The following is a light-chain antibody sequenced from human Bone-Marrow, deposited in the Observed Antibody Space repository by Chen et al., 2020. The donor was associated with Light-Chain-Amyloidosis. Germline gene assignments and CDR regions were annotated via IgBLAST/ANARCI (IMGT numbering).Light chain of an antibody. CDR1: NIGSTS. Sequence: SYVLTQPSSVSVAPGQTATSDCGGNNIGSTSLHWYQQTPGQAPLLVVYDDSDRTSGIPERLSGSNSGNTATLTISRVEAGDEADYYCQVWDRSSDRPVFGGGTKLTVL. J-gene: IGLJ3*02. V-gene: IGLV3-21*02. CDR2: DDS. CDR3: QVWDRSSDRPV.